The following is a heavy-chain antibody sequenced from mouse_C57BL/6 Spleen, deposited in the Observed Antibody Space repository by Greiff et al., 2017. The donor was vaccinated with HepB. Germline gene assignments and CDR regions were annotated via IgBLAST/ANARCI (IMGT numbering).Heavy chain of an antibody. D-gene: IGHD2-5*01. V-gene: IGHV1-69*01. J-gene: IGHJ2*01. CDR1: GYTFTSYW. Sequence: VQLQQPGAELVMPGASVKLSCKASGYTFTSYWMHWVKQRPGQGLEWIGEIDPSDSYTNYNQKFKGKSTLTVDKSSSTAYMQLSSLTSEDSAVYYCARGDSNYEYYFDYWGQGTTLTVSS. CDR2: IDPSDSYT. CDR3: ARGDSNYEYYFDY.